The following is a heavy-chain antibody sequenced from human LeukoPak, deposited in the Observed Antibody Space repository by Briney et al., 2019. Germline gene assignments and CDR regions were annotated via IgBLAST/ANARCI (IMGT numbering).Heavy chain of an antibody. V-gene: IGHV3-30*04. D-gene: IGHD3-3*01. J-gene: IGHJ4*02. Sequence: GGSLRLSCAASGFTFSSYAMHWVRQAPGKGLEWVAVIPYDGSNKYYADSVKGRFTISRDNSKNTLYLQMNSLRAEDTAVYYCARATLITIFGVFDYWGQGTLVTVSS. CDR1: GFTFSSYA. CDR2: IPYDGSNK. CDR3: ARATLITIFGVFDY.